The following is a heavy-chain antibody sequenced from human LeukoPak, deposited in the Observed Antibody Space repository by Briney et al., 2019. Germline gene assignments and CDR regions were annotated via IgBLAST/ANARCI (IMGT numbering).Heavy chain of an antibody. V-gene: IGHV1-69*06. CDR1: GYTFTSHY. Sequence: ASVKVSCKASGYTFTSHYMHWVRQAPGQGLEWMGGIIPIFGTANYAQKFQGRVTITADKSTSTAYMELSSLRSEDTAVYYCARDTSSSWYYNWFDPWGQGTLVTVSS. J-gene: IGHJ5*02. D-gene: IGHD6-13*01. CDR2: IIPIFGTA. CDR3: ARDTSSSWYYNWFDP.